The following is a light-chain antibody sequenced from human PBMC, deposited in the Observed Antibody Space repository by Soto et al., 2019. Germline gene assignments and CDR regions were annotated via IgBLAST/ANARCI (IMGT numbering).Light chain of an antibody. V-gene: IGKV3-11*01. CDR1: QSVSSY. CDR2: DAS. J-gene: IGKJ4*01. Sequence: EIVLTQSPATISLSPGEIATLSFRASQSVSSYLAWYQQKPGQAPRLLIYDASNRATGIPARFSGSGSGTDFTLTISSLEPEDFAVYYCQQRSNWLTFGGGTKVDIK. CDR3: QQRSNWLT.